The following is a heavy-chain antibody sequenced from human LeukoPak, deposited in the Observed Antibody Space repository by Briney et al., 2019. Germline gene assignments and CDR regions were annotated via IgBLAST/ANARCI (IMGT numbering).Heavy chain of an antibody. D-gene: IGHD4-17*01. CDR2: ISGSSNHL. Sequence: GGSLRLSCSASGFTFTSYSMHWVRQAPGKGLEWVSTISGSSNHLFYADSAKGRFTISRDSTKNSLFLQMNSLRAEDTAVYYCARGLTTMTNEGFDYWGQGALVTVSS. CDR3: ARGLTTMTNEGFDY. J-gene: IGHJ4*02. V-gene: IGHV3-21*01. CDR1: GFTFTSYS.